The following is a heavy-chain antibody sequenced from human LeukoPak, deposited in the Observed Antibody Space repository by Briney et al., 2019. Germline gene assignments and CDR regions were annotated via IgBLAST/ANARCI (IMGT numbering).Heavy chain of an antibody. D-gene: IGHD6-13*01. V-gene: IGHV4-30-2*01. J-gene: IGHJ4*02. CDR3: ARDNLVAAAGTLGYFDY. Sequence: SETLSLTCTVSGGSISSGGYYWSWTRQPPGKGLEWIGYIYHSGSTYYNPSLKSRVAISVDRSKNQFSLKLSSVTAADTAVYYCARDNLVAAAGTLGYFDYWGQGTLVTVSS. CDR1: GGSISSGGYY. CDR2: IYHSGST.